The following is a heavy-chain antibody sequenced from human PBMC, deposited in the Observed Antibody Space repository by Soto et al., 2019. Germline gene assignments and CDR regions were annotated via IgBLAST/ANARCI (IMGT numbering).Heavy chain of an antibody. D-gene: IGHD6-19*01. CDR3: ARKGGSGSPGNWFDS. J-gene: IGHJ5*01. CDR1: GYTFTSSG. CDR2: ISAYNGNT. V-gene: IGHV1-18*01. Sequence: ASVKVSCKGSGYTFTSSGISWVRQAPGQGLEWMGWISAYNGNTNYAQKLQGRVTMTTDTSTSTAYMELRSLRSDGTAVYYCARKGGSGSPGNWFDSWGQGTLVTVSS.